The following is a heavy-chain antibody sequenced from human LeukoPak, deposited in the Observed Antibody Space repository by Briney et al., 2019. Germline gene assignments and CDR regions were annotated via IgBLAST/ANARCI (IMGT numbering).Heavy chain of an antibody. CDR2: INHSGST. CDR3: AREDSSSWYHFDY. J-gene: IGHJ4*02. CDR1: GGSFSGYY. V-gene: IGHV4-34*01. D-gene: IGHD6-13*01. Sequence: SETLSLTCAVYGGSFSGYYWSWIRQPPGKGLEWIGEINHSGSTNYNPSLKSRVTISVDTSKNQFSLKLSSVTAADTAVYYCAREDSSSWYHFDYWGQGTLVTVSS.